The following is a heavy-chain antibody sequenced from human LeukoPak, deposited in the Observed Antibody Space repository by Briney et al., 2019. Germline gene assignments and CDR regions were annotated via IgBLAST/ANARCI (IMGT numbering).Heavy chain of an antibody. CDR3: AKERRTVAGTVCDY. CDR2: ISGHDGGT. V-gene: IGHV3-23*01. D-gene: IGHD6-19*01. CDR1: GFTFSSYA. J-gene: IGHJ4*02. Sequence: KSGGSLRLSCAASGFTFSSYAMSWVRQAPGKGLEWVSGISGHDGGTYYADSVKGRFSISRDNSKNTLYLQVNSLRAEDTAVYYCAKERRTVAGTVCDYWGQGTLVTASS.